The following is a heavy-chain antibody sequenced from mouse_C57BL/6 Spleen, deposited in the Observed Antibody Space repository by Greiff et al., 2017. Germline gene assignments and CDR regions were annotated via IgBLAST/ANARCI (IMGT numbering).Heavy chain of an antibody. CDR3: TTGSSGYAMDY. D-gene: IGHD3-2*02. Sequence: EVQLQQSGAELVRPGASVKLSCTASGFNIKDDYMHWVKQRPEQGLEWIGWIDPENGDTEYASKFQGKATIPADTSSNTAYLQLSSLTSEDTAVYYCTTGSSGYAMDYWGQGASVTVSS. CDR2: IDPENGDT. CDR1: GFNIKDDY. V-gene: IGHV14-4*01. J-gene: IGHJ4*01.